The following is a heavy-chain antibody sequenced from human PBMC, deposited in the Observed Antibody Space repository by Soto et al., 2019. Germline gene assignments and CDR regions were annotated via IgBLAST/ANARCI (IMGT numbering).Heavy chain of an antibody. Sequence: ASVKVSCKASGGTFSSYAISWVRQAPGQGLEWMGWINPNSGGTNYAQKFQGWVTMTRDTSISTAYMELSRLRSDDTAVYYCARGGYCSGGSCYRHYYYYYYMDVWGKGTTVTVSS. V-gene: IGHV1-2*04. CDR2: INPNSGGT. CDR1: GGTFSSYA. D-gene: IGHD2-15*01. J-gene: IGHJ6*03. CDR3: ARGGYCSGGSCYRHYYYYYYMDV.